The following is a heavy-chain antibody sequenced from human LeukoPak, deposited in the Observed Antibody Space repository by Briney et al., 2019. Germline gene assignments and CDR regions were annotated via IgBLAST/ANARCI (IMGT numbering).Heavy chain of an antibody. CDR3: AKDQGSGSYLKYSAFDI. CDR1: GFTFSSYA. CDR2: ISGSGGST. J-gene: IGHJ3*02. Sequence: GGSLRLSCAASGFTFSSYAMSWVRQAPGKGLEWVSAISGSGGSTYYADSVKGRFTISRDNSKNTLYLQMNSLRAEDTAVYYCAKDQGSGSYLKYSAFDIWGQGTMVTVSS. D-gene: IGHD1-26*01. V-gene: IGHV3-23*01.